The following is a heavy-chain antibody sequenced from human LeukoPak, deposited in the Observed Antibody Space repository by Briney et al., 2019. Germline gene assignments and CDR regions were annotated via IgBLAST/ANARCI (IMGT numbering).Heavy chain of an antibody. CDR3: ARGGSGYDYESDYYYYMDV. V-gene: IGHV1-46*01. Sequence: GASVKVSCKASGYTFTSYYMHWVRQAPGQGLEWMGIINPSGGSTSYAQKFQGRVTMTRDMSISTAYMELSRLRSEDTAVYYCARGGSGYDYESDYYYYMDVWGKGTTVTISS. CDR2: INPSGGST. J-gene: IGHJ6*03. D-gene: IGHD5-12*01. CDR1: GYTFTSYY.